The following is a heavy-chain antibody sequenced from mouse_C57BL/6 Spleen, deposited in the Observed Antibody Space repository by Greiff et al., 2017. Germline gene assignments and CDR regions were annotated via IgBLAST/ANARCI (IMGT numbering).Heavy chain of an antibody. CDR2: IWTGGGT. J-gene: IGHJ4*01. Sequence: QVQLKQSGPGLVAPSQSLSITCTVSGFSLTSYAISWVRQPPGKGLEWLGVIWTGGGTNYNSALKSRLSISKDNSKSQVFLKMNSLQTDDTARYYCARGDGNLYYYAMDYWGQGTSVTVSS. CDR1: GFSLTSYA. D-gene: IGHD2-1*01. V-gene: IGHV2-9-1*01. CDR3: ARGDGNLYYYAMDY.